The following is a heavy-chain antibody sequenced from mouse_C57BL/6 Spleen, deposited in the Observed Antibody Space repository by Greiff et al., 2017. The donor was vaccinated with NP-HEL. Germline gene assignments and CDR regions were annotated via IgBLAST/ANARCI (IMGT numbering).Heavy chain of an antibody. CDR2: ISDGGSYT. J-gene: IGHJ3*01. CDR1: GFTFSSYA. Sequence: EVQRLESGGGLVKPGGSLKLSCVASGFTFSSYAMSWVRQTPEKRLEWVATISDGGSYTFYPDNVKGRFTISRDNAKNNLYLQMSHLKSEDTAVYYCARDDGSSYEEFAYWGQGTLVTVSA. V-gene: IGHV5-4*01. CDR3: ARDDGSSYEEFAY. D-gene: IGHD1-1*01.